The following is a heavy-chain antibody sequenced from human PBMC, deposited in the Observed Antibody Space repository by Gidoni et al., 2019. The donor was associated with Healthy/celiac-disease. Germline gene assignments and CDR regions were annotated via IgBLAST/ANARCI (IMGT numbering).Heavy chain of an antibody. CDR1: GFPFNSSG. Sequence: QVQLVASGEGVVQPGGSLRLSCAESGFPFNSSGMHCVRQAPGKGLEWVAFIRYDGSNKYYADSVKGRFTISRDNSKNTLYLQMNSLRAEDTAVYYCAAIGYCSSTSCYAGVEPWGQGTLVTVSS. D-gene: IGHD2-2*01. V-gene: IGHV3-30*02. J-gene: IGHJ5*02. CDR2: IRYDGSNK. CDR3: AAIGYCSSTSCYAGVEP.